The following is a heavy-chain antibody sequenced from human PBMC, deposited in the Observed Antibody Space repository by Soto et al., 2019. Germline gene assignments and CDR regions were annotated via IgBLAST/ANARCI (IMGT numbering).Heavy chain of an antibody. CDR3: AKASNGGRRYTFDI. Sequence: EVQLLESGGDLVQPGGSLRLSCEASGFTFSTFAMSWVRQAPGKGLEWVSTLSGTGDTTYYADSVKGRFTISRDNSKNTVYLQMNRLRVEDTAVFYCAKASNGGRRYTFDIWGQGAMVPVSS. V-gene: IGHV3-23*01. D-gene: IGHD7-27*01. J-gene: IGHJ3*02. CDR1: GFTFSTFA. CDR2: LSGTGDTT.